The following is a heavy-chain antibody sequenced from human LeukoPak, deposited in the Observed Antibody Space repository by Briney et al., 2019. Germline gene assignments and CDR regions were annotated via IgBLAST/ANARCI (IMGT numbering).Heavy chain of an antibody. CDR3: ARSWLRLFVDP. CDR2: INHSGST. V-gene: IGHV4-39*07. Sequence: SETLSLTCTVSGGSISSSSYYWSWIRQPPGKGLEWIGEINHSGSTNYNPSLKSRVTISVDTSKNQFSLKLSSVTAADTAVYYCARSWLRLFVDPWGQGTLVTVSS. J-gene: IGHJ5*02. D-gene: IGHD5-12*01. CDR1: GGSISSSSYY.